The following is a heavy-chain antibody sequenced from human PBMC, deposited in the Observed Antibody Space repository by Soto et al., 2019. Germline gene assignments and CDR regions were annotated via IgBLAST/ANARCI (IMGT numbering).Heavy chain of an antibody. CDR2: FHYSGST. J-gene: IGHJ4*02. Sequence: PSETLSLTCTVSGGSISSRDSYWGWIRQPPGKGLEWIGSFHYSGSTYYNPSLKSRVTISVDTSKNQLSLSVTSVTAADTAVYYCARGFGRSHFDYWSQGTLVTVSS. CDR1: GGSISSRDSY. V-gene: IGHV4-39*01. CDR3: ARGFGRSHFDY. D-gene: IGHD3-16*01.